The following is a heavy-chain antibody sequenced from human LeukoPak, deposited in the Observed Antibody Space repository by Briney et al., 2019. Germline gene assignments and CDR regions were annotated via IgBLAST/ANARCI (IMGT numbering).Heavy chain of an antibody. Sequence: PGGSLRLSCAASGFTFSSYEMNWVRQAPGKGLEWVSYISSSGSTIYYADSVKGRFTISRDNARNSLYLQMNSLRAEDTAVYYCAREDRITMIVVVINGFDYWGQGTLVTVSS. CDR3: AREDRITMIVVVINGFDY. CDR1: GFTFSSYE. CDR2: ISSSGSTI. J-gene: IGHJ4*02. D-gene: IGHD3-22*01. V-gene: IGHV3-48*03.